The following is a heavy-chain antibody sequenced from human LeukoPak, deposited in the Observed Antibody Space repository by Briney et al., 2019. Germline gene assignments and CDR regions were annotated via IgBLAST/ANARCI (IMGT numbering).Heavy chain of an antibody. CDR1: KFTFTNAW. Sequence: SGGSLRLSCAASKFTFTNAWMSWVRQAPGKGLEWVGRIKSKTDGETTDYAAPVKGRFTISRDDSKRTLYLQMNSLKTEDTAVYYCTTANAVPLPDYWGQGTPVIVSS. V-gene: IGHV3-15*01. CDR3: TTANAVPLPDY. D-gene: IGHD6-19*01. J-gene: IGHJ4*02. CDR2: IKSKTDGETT.